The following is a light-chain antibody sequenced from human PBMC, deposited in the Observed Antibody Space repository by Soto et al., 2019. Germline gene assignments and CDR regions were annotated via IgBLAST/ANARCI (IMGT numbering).Light chain of an antibody. CDR3: QQYYGTPYT. V-gene: IGKV4-1*01. J-gene: IGKJ2*01. CDR1: QSILHSPTNMNY. Sequence: DIVMTQSPDSLAVSLGERATIHCKSSQSILHSPTNMNYLTWYQVKPGQPPKALLYWASTRESGVPDRFSGGVSGTDFTLTISSLQAEDVAVYFCQQYYGTPYTFGQGTKLEIK. CDR2: WAS.